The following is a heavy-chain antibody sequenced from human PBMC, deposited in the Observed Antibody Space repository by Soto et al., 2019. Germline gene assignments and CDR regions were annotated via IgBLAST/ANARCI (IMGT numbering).Heavy chain of an antibody. CDR3: AGGYSSSSAALDY. Sequence: QVQLVESGGGVVQRGRSLRLSCAASGFTFSSYAMHWVRQAPGKGLEWVAGITYDASNKYYADYMTGRFTGSRDNSKNTLYLQMNSLGAEDTAVYYCAGGYSSSSAALDYWGQGTLVTVSS. CDR2: ITYDASNK. V-gene: IGHV3-30-3*01. D-gene: IGHD6-13*01. CDR1: GFTFSSYA. J-gene: IGHJ4*02.